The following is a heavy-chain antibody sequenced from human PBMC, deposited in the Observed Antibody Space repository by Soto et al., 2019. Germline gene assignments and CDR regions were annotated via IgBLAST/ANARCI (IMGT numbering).Heavy chain of an antibody. Sequence: SETLSLTCAVYGGSFSGYYWSWIRQPPGKGLEWIGEINHSGSTNYNPSLKSRVTISVDTSKNQFSLKLSSVTAADTAVYYCARELQGWNDEVRWFDPWGQGTLVTVSS. CDR3: ARELQGWNDEVRWFDP. V-gene: IGHV4-34*01. CDR2: INHSGST. D-gene: IGHD1-1*01. J-gene: IGHJ5*02. CDR1: GGSFSGYY.